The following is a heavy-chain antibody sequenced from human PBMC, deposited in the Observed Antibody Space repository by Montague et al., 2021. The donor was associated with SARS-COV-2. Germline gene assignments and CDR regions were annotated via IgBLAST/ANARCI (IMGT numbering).Heavy chain of an antibody. J-gene: IGHJ3*01. CDR2: DNGDVSRT. D-gene: IGHD2-2*01. V-gene: IGHV3-74*01. Sequence: SLRLSCAASGFTLTSNWMRRVRQAPGKGLVWVSYDNGDVSRTNCSYSXXGRFTTSRDNSRNTVYLQMNSLRAEDTAVYYCAIVVEPRDQDGFDVWGQGTMVTVSS. CDR1: GFTLTSNW. CDR3: AIVVEPRDQDGFDV.